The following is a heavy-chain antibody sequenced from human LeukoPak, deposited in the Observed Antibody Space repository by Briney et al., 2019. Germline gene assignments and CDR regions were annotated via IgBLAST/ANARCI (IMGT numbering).Heavy chain of an antibody. CDR3: TSPATVTTVQNYFYYMDV. V-gene: IGHV3-73*01. CDR2: IRGKANSYAT. D-gene: IGHD4-17*01. J-gene: IGHJ6*03. Sequence: GGSLRLSCAASGFTFSGSAMHWVRQASGKGLEWVGRIRGKANSYATAYAASVKGRFTISRDDSKNTAYLQMNSLKTEDTAVYYCTSPATVTTVQNYFYYMDVWAKGPRSPSP. CDR1: GFTFSGSA.